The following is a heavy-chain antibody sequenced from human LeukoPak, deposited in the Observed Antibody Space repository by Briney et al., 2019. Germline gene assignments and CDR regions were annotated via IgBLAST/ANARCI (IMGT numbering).Heavy chain of an antibody. D-gene: IGHD4-11*01. J-gene: IGHJ6*03. CDR2: IYRGDSDT. CDR3: ARLRIGSNYQSYYYMDV. Sequence: GESLKISCEASGYTFTSYWIGWVRQMPGKGLEGMGIIYRGDSDTRYSPSFQGQVTISADKSISTAYLQWSSLKASDTAMYYCARLRIGSNYQSYYYMDVWGKGTTVTVSS. V-gene: IGHV5-51*01. CDR1: GYTFTSYW.